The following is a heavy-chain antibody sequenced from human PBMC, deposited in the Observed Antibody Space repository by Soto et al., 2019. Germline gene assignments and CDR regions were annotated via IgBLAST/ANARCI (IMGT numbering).Heavy chain of an antibody. CDR3: AKEYAIAAAGTGPFDY. J-gene: IGHJ4*02. CDR1: GFTFSSYG. D-gene: IGHD6-13*01. CDR2: ISYDGSNK. V-gene: IGHV3-30*18. Sequence: PGGSLRLSCAASGFTFSSYGMHWVRQAPGKGLEWVAVISYDGSNKYYADSVKGRFTISRDNSKNTLYLQMNSLRAEDTAVYYCAKEYAIAAAGTGPFDYWGQGTLVTVSS.